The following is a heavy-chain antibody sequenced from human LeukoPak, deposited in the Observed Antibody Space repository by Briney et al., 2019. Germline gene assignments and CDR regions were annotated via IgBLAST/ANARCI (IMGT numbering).Heavy chain of an antibody. Sequence: SETLSLTCTVSGGSISSYYWSWIRQPPGKGLEWIGYIYYSGSTNYNPSLKSRVTISVDTSKDQFSLKLSSVTAADTAVYYCARVTGYVMEDYFDYWGQGTLVTVSS. D-gene: IGHD6-13*01. CDR1: GGSISSYY. CDR2: IYYSGST. J-gene: IGHJ4*02. V-gene: IGHV4-59*01. CDR3: ARVTGYVMEDYFDY.